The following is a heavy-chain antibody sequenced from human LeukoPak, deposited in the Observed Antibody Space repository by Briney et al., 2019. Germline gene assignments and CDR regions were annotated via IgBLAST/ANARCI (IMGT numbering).Heavy chain of an antibody. CDR2: ISSSTTII. Sequence: GGSLRLSCAASGFTFSSYGMNWVRQAPGKGLEWVSYISSSTTIIYYASSVKGRFTISRDNSKNTLYLQMNSLRAEDTAVYYCARSHWKYYFDYWGQGTLVTVSS. CDR1: GFTFSSYG. J-gene: IGHJ4*02. V-gene: IGHV3-48*01. D-gene: IGHD1-1*01. CDR3: ARSHWKYYFDY.